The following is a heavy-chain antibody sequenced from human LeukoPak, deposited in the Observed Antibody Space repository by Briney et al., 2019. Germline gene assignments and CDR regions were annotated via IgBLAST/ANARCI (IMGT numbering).Heavy chain of an antibody. V-gene: IGHV1-46*01. CDR1: GYTFTSYY. J-gene: IGHJ4*02. D-gene: IGHD3-9*01. Sequence: ASVKVSCKAPGYTFTSYYIHWVRQAPGQGLEWMGIINPSGDTTIYAQKFQGRVTMTRDTSTSTVYMELSSLRSEDTAVYYCARGTILRFFDWSFDYWGQGTLVTVSS. CDR2: INPSGDTT. CDR3: ARGTILRFFDWSFDY.